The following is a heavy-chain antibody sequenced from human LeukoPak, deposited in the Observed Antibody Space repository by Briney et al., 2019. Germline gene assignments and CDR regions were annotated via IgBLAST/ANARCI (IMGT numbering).Heavy chain of an antibody. D-gene: IGHD3-10*01. CDR3: ARAGPGAAVFDY. J-gene: IGHJ4*02. V-gene: IGHV3-13*04. Sequence: GGSLRLSCAATGFTFSSYDMRWVRQATGKGLEWVSAIGTAGDTYYPGSVKGRFTISRENAKNSLYLQMNSLRAGDTAVYYCARAGPGAAVFDYWGQGTLVTVSS. CDR2: IGTAGDT. CDR1: GFTFSSYD.